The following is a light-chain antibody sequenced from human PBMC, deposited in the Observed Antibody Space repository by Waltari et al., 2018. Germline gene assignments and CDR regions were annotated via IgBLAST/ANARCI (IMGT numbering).Light chain of an antibody. CDR3: QQYYSTPQT. V-gene: IGKV4-1*01. CDR1: QTILYTSNNKSY. Sequence: DVVMTQSPDSLAVSLGERAPITCKSSQTILYTSNNKSYLAWYQQKPGQPPKLLIYRASTRESGVPDRFSGSGSGTDFTLTISSLQAEDVAVYYCQQYYSTPQTFGQGTKVEIK. J-gene: IGKJ1*01. CDR2: RAS.